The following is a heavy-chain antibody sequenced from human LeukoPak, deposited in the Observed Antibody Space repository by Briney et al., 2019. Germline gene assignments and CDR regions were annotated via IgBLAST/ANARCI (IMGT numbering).Heavy chain of an antibody. V-gene: IGHV3-23*01. CDR3: AKDLGATRKGQLGDYFDY. D-gene: IGHD6-6*01. CDR1: GFTFSTYT. J-gene: IGHJ4*02. Sequence: GGSLRLSCAASGFTFSTYTMYWVRHPPGKRLEWVSIIGSSGGGIHYADSVKGRLTISRDNPKNTLYLQMNSLRAEDTAVYYCAKDLGATRKGQLGDYFDYWGQGTLVTVSS. CDR2: IGSSGGGI.